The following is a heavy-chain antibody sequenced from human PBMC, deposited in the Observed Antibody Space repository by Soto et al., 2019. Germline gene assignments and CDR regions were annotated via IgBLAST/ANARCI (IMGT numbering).Heavy chain of an antibody. CDR3: ARHTDILGYCSSTSCPDAFDI. D-gene: IGHD2-2*01. CDR2: IDPSDSYT. CDR1: GYSFTSYW. V-gene: IGHV5-10-1*01. Sequence: GESLKISCKGSGYSFTSYWISWVRQMPGKGLERMGRIDPSDSYTNYSPSFQGHVTISADKSISTAYLQWSSLKASDTAMYYCARHTDILGYCSSTSCPDAFDIWGQGTMVTVSS. J-gene: IGHJ3*02.